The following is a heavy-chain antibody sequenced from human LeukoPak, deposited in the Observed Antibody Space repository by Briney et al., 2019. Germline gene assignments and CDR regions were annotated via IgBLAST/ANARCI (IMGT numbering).Heavy chain of an antibody. CDR1: GGTFSSYA. D-gene: IGHD3-10*01. J-gene: IGHJ5*02. CDR3: ARGPPTTSGTGFDP. V-gene: IGHV1-69*04. CDR2: IIPIFGIA. Sequence: GASVKVSCKASGGTFSSYAISWVRQAPGQGLEWMGRIIPIFGIANYAQKFQGRVTMTRNTSISTAYMELSSLRSEDTAVYYCARGPPTTSGTGFDPWGQGTLVTVSS.